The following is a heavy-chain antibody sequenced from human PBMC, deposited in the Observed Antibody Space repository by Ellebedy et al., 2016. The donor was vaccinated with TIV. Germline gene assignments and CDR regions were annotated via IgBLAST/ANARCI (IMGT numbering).Heavy chain of an antibody. D-gene: IGHD1-26*01. J-gene: IGHJ3*02. V-gene: IGHV3-23*01. CDR3: ARDREGWETDAFDI. CDR2: LTRSGDNT. Sequence: GGSLRLSXTASGFTFSSYAMTWVRQAPGEGLGWVSSLTRSGDNTYYAGSVKGRFTISRDNAKNTLYLHMNSLRAEDTAVYFCARDREGWETDAFDIWGQGTMVTVSS. CDR1: GFTFSSYA.